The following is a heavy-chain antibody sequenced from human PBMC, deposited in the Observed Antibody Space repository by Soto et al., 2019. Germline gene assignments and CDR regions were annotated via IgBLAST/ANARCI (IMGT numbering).Heavy chain of an antibody. CDR1: GFTFSSYW. Sequence: EVQLVESGGGLVQPGGSLRLSCTASGFTFSSYWMHWVRQVPGRGLMWVSRISTDGSSTHYADSVKGRFTTSRDNAKNPLYRQLNSLRAEYTAVYYCARNRDGVDYWGQGTLVTVAS. J-gene: IGHJ4*02. CDR2: ISTDGSST. CDR3: ARNRDGVDY. V-gene: IGHV3-74*01.